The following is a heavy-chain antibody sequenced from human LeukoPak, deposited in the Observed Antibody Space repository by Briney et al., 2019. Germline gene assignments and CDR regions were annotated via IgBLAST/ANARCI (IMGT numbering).Heavy chain of an antibody. V-gene: IGHV3-30*02. Sequence: GGSLRLSCAASGFTFSSYGMHWVRQAPGKGLEWVASIRYNGNNQYYADSVKGRFTISRDNSKNTLYLQMNSLKGDDTAVYYCAKDSAFYYIDVWGKGTTVIISS. CDR1: GFTFSSYG. J-gene: IGHJ6*03. D-gene: IGHD3-10*01. CDR3: AKDSAFYYIDV. CDR2: IRYNGNNQ.